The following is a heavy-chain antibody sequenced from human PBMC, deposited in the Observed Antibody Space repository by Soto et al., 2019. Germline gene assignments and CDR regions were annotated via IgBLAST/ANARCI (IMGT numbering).Heavy chain of an antibody. V-gene: IGHV3-30*18. D-gene: IGHD6-13*01. J-gene: IGHJ5*02. CDR2: ISYDGSNK. CDR3: AKVFESSCWTPPNGFDP. CDR1: GFTFSSYG. Sequence: PGGSLRLSCAASGFTFSSYGMHWVRQAPGKGLEWVAVISYDGSNKYYADSVKGRFTISRDNSKNTLYLQMNSLRAEDTAVYYCAKVFESSCWTPPNGFDPWGQGTLVPVSS.